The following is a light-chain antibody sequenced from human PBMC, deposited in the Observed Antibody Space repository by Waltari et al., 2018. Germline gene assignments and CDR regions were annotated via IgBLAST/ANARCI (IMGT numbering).Light chain of an antibody. J-gene: IGLJ2*01. V-gene: IGLV2-23*02. CDR1: SSDVGSYNL. Sequence: QSALAQPASVSGSPGQSITISCTGTSSDVGSYNLVSWYQQHPGKVPKLMIYEVIKRPSGVSNRFSGSKSGNTASLTISGLQAEDEADYYCCSYVGGSSLIFGGGTKLIVL. CDR2: EVI. CDR3: CSYVGGSSLI.